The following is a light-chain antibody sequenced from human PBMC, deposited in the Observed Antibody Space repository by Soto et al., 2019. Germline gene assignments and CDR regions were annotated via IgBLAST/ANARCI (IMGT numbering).Light chain of an antibody. Sequence: DIQMTQSPSTLAASVGDRVTITCRASQSISFWLAWYQQKPGKAPKVLIYEASKLESGVPSRFSGSGSGTEFTLTISTLQPDDVATYYCQQYNSYQWTFGQGTKVEIK. CDR3: QQYNSYQWT. J-gene: IGKJ1*01. CDR1: QSISFW. V-gene: IGKV1-5*01. CDR2: EAS.